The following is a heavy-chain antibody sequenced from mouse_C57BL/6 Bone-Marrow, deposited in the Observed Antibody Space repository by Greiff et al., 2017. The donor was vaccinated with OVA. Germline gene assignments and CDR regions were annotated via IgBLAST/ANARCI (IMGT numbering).Heavy chain of an antibody. CDR2: IYPRCGNT. D-gene: IGHD2-4*01. J-gene: IGHJ2*01. V-gene: IGHV1-81*01. CDR3: ARSGYDYGDY. CDR1: GYTFTSYG. Sequence: QVQLQQSGAELARPGASVKLSCKASGYTFTSYGISWVKQRTGQGLEWIGEIYPRCGNTYYNEKFKGKATLTADKSSSTAYMELRSLTSEDSAVYYCARSGYDYGDYWGQGTTLTVAS.